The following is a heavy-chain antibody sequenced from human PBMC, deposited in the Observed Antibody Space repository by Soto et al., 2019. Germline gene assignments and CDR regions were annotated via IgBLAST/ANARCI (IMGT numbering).Heavy chain of an antibody. CDR2: IYYSGST. J-gene: IGHJ4*02. CDR1: GGSISSSSYY. V-gene: IGHV4-39*01. D-gene: IGHD1-20*01. CDR3: ARLHNWKNDY. Sequence: QLQLQESGPGLVKPSETLSLTCTVSGGSISSSSYYWGWIRQPPGKGLEWIGRIYYSGSTYYNPSLKSRFTITVDTSKNQFSLKLSSVTVADTAVYYCARLHNWKNDYWGQGTLVTVSS.